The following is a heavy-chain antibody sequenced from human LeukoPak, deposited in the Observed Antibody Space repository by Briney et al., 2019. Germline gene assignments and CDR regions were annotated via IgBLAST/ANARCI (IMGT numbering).Heavy chain of an antibody. J-gene: IGHJ4*02. V-gene: IGHV3-66*01. D-gene: IGHD2-2*01. CDR3: AKVRREVVPAATSYFDY. CDR2: IYSCGST. CDR1: GFTVSSNY. Sequence: GGSLRLSCAASGFTVSSNYMSWVRQAPGKGLEWVSVIYSCGSTYYADSVKGRFTISRDNSKNTLYLQMNSLRAEDTAVYYCAKVRREVVPAATSYFDYWGQGTLVTVSS.